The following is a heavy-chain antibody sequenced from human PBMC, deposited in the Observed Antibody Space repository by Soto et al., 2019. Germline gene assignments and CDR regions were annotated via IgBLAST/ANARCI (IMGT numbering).Heavy chain of an antibody. CDR2: IWYDGSNK. CDR1: GFTFISYG. J-gene: IGHJ6*02. Sequence: HPGGSLRLSCAASGFTFISYGMHWVRQAPGKGLEWVAVIWYDGSNKYYADSVKGRFTISRDNSKNTLYLQMNSLRAEDTAVYYCARGPMVRGVIIPHYYGMDVWGQGTTVTVSS. V-gene: IGHV3-33*01. D-gene: IGHD3-10*01. CDR3: ARGPMVRGVIIPHYYGMDV.